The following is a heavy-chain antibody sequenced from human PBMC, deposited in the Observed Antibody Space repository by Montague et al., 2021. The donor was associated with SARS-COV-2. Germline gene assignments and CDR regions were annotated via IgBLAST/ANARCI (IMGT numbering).Heavy chain of an antibody. D-gene: IGHD1-1*01. CDR3: ARITIQLERRPFDS. Sequence: SETLSLTCEVYGGSLSGYYWSWIRQPPGKGLEWIGEINHSGSANYNPSLKSRVTISLDTSKNQFSLMLNPVTAADTAVYFCARITIQLERRPFDSWGQGTLVTVSS. CDR2: INHSGSA. CDR1: GGSLSGYY. J-gene: IGHJ4*02. V-gene: IGHV4-34*01.